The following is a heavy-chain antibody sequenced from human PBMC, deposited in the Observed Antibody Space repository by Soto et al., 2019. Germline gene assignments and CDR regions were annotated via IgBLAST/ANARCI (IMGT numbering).Heavy chain of an antibody. J-gene: IGHJ6*04. CDR2: IYPGDSDT. V-gene: IGHV5-51*01. CDR3: ASVSFIFRTSRPSRSMDF. CDR1: GYSFTSYW. Sequence: PGESLKISCKGSGYSFTSYWIGWVRQMPGKGLEWMGIIYPGDSDTRYSPSFQGQVTISTDKSISTAYLQWSSLKASDTAMYYCASVSFIFRTSRPSRSMDFWGTGIMGTVFS. D-gene: IGHD3-9*01.